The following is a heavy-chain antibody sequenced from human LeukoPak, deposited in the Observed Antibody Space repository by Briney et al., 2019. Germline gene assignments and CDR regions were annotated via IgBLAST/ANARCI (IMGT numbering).Heavy chain of an antibody. CDR1: GFTFSDYY. J-gene: IGHJ6*02. V-gene: IGHV3-11*04. CDR2: ISSSGSTI. Sequence: GGSLRLSCAASGFTFSDYYMSWIRQAPGKGLEWVSYISSSGSTIYYADSVKGRFTISRDNAKNSLYLQMNSLRAEDTAVYYCAKQGVTLVRGILSYGMDVWGQGTSVSVSS. D-gene: IGHD3-10*01. CDR3: AKQGVTLVRGILSYGMDV.